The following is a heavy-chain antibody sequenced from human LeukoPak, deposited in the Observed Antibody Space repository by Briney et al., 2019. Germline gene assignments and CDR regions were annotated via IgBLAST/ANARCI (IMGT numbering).Heavy chain of an antibody. CDR1: GGTFSSYA. Sequence: SVKVSCKASGGTFSSYAISWVRQAPGQGLEWMGGIIPIFGTANYAQKFQGRVTITADESTSTAYMELGSLRSEDTAVYYCAKNPTVVTPYYFDYWGQGTLVTVSS. J-gene: IGHJ4*02. CDR2: IIPIFGTA. V-gene: IGHV1-69*13. CDR3: AKNPTVVTPYYFDY. D-gene: IGHD4-23*01.